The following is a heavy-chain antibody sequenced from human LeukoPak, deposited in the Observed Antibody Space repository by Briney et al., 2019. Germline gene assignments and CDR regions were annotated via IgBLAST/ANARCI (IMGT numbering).Heavy chain of an antibody. CDR3: ARSRFGSGGYAFDM. CDR1: GFSFSNYW. V-gene: IGHV3-7*01. CDR2: MKQDGSEK. D-gene: IGHD3-10*01. J-gene: IGHJ3*02. Sequence: HPGGSLRLSCAASGFSFSNYWMSWVRQAPGKGLEWVANMKQDGSEKYYLDSVQGRFTISRDNAKNSLYLLMNSLRAEDTAVFYCARSRFGSGGYAFDMWGQGTMVTVSS.